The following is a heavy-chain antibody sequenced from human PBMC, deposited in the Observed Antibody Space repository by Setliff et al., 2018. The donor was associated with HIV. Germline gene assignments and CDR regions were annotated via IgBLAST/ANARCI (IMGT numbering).Heavy chain of an antibody. CDR3: ARHKVISKLGGLIEDFFYYGLDA. D-gene: IGHD3-16*02. CDR1: GVSISAHH. V-gene: IGHV4-59*11. Sequence: PSETLSLTCSVYGVSISAHHWGWIRQSPGKGLEWIGSISDSGTTNYNPSLKSRVTMSSDTSKNQFSLRVTSVTAADTALYYCARHKVISKLGGLIEDFFYYGLDAWGQGTTVTVSS. CDR2: ISDSGTT. J-gene: IGHJ6*02.